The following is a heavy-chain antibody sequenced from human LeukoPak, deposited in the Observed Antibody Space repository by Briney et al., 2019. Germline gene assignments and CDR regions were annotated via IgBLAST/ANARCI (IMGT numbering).Heavy chain of an antibody. Sequence: SVKVSCKASGGTFSSYAISWVRQAPGQGLEWMGGIIPIFGTANYAQKFQGRVTITADESTSTAYMELSSLRSEDTAVYYCARGLWGDFWSGDYYYYYMDVWGKGTTVTVSS. D-gene: IGHD3-3*01. J-gene: IGHJ6*03. CDR2: IIPIFGTA. CDR3: ARGLWGDFWSGDYYYYYMDV. CDR1: GGTFSSYA. V-gene: IGHV1-69*13.